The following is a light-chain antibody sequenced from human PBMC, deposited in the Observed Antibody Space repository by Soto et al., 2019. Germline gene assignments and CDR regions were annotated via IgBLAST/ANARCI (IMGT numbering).Light chain of an antibody. CDR3: QQYNSYSGT. Sequence: DIQMTQSPSTLSASVGDRVTITCRASQSVSTWLAWYQQRPGKAPKVLIYNASRFESGVPSSFSGSGSGTEFTLTINSLQPDDFATYYCQQYNSYSGTFGQGTKVEIK. CDR2: NAS. CDR1: QSVSTW. J-gene: IGKJ1*01. V-gene: IGKV1-5*01.